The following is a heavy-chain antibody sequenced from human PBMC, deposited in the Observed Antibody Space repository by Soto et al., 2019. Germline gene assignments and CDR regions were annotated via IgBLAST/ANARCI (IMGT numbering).Heavy chain of an antibody. V-gene: IGHV4-61*08. CDR3: ARHDYYHRTFDI. CDR2: TLYSGSP. D-gene: IGHD3-9*01. Sequence: PSETLSLTCRVSGGSVGTGAYYWSWIRQPPGKGLEWIGYTLYSGSPNYNPSLQSLQSRVTISVDTSRNQFSLRLTSVTAADTALYYCARHDYYHRTFDIWGQGTLGTVPS. CDR1: GGSVGTGAYY. J-gene: IGHJ3*02.